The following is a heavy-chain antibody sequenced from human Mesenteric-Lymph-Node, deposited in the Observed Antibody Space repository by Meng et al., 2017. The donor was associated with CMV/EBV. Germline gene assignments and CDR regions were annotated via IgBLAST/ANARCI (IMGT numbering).Heavy chain of an antibody. CDR1: GGTFSRKI. V-gene: IGHV1-69*02. D-gene: IGHD5-18*01. CDR2: IIPMVGRP. Sequence: KASGGTFSRKIISWVRQAPGQGLEWMGRIIPMVGRPTYAQKFQGRVTISADKVTSTAYLEVTSLRSEDTAVYFCAFLVDTVTLTRDYWGQGTLVTVSS. J-gene: IGHJ4*02. CDR3: AFLVDTVTLTRDY.